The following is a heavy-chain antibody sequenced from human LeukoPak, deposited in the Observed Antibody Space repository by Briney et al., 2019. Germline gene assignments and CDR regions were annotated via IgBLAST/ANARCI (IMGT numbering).Heavy chain of an antibody. D-gene: IGHD2-21*01. J-gene: IGHJ6*03. V-gene: IGHV4-59*01. CDR1: AGSISSSY. CDR2: IYYNGHT. CDR3: ATILPVNYYMDV. Sequence: SETLSLTCTVSAGSISSSYWSWIRQPPGKGLESIGYIYYNGHTNYNPSLKSRVTISVDTSKNQFSLKLSSVTAADTAVYYCATILPVNYYMDVWGRGTTATVSS.